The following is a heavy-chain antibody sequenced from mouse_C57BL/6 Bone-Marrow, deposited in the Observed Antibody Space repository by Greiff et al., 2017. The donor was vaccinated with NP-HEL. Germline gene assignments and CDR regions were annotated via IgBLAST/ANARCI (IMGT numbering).Heavy chain of an antibody. D-gene: IGHD4-1*01. CDR2: IYPRDGST. V-gene: IGHV1-85*01. Sequence: VKLMESGPELVKPGASVKLSCKASGYTFTSYDINWVKQRPGQGLEWIGWIYPRDGSTKYNEKFKGKATLTVDTSSSTAYMELHSLTSEDSAVYFCATLGRYWYFDVWGTGTTVTVSS. J-gene: IGHJ1*03. CDR1: GYTFTSYD. CDR3: ATLGRYWYFDV.